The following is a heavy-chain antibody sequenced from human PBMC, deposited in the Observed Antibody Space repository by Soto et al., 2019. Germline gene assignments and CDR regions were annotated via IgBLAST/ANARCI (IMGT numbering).Heavy chain of an antibody. CDR3: ERSPIAAAGTEYLQH. V-gene: IGHV4-4*02. D-gene: IGHD6-13*01. CDR1: GGSISSSNW. J-gene: IGHJ1*01. CDR2: IYHSGST. Sequence: SETLSLTCAVSGGSISSSNWWSWVRQPPGEGLEWIGEIYHSGSTNYSPSLKSRVTISVDKSKNQFSLKLSPVTAADTAVYYCERSPIAAAGTEYLQHWGQGPLVTVSS.